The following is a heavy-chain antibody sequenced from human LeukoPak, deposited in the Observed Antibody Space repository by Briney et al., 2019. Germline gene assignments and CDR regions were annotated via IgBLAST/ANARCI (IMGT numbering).Heavy chain of an antibody. Sequence: SETLSLTCTVSGYSISSGYYWGWIRQPPGKGLEWIGSIYHSGSTYYNPSLKSRVTISVDTSKNQFSLKLSSVTAADTAVYYCARDWGIVGATRADPWGQGTLVTVSS. V-gene: IGHV4-38-2*02. D-gene: IGHD1-26*01. CDR3: ARDWGIVGATRADP. J-gene: IGHJ5*02. CDR1: GYSISSGYY. CDR2: IYHSGST.